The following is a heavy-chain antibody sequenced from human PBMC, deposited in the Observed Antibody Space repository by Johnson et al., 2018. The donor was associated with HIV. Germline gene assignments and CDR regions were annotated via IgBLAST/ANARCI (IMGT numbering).Heavy chain of an antibody. CDR2: IRSDGVNK. J-gene: IGHJ3*02. V-gene: IGHV3-30*02. Sequence: QVQLVESGGGLVQPGGSLRLSCAASGFTVSSNYMSWVRQAPGKGLEWLAYIRSDGVNKQYTDSVKGRFTISRDNSKKTLYLQMNSLRAEDTAVYYCARDADIVATIGEAFDIWGQGTMVTVSS. CDR1: GFTVSSNY. D-gene: IGHD5-12*01. CDR3: ARDADIVATIGEAFDI.